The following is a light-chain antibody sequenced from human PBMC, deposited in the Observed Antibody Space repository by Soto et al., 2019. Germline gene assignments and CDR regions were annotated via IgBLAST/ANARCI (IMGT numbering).Light chain of an antibody. V-gene: IGLV2-14*01. Sequence: QSALTQPASVSGSPGQSITISCTGTSSDVGGYDYVSWYQQHPGKAPKLMIYDVSNRPSGVSNRFSGSKSGNTASLTISGLQAEDEADYYCSSCRSSSTLYVFGTGTKPTVL. J-gene: IGLJ1*01. CDR3: SSCRSSSTLYV. CDR1: SSDVGGYDY. CDR2: DVS.